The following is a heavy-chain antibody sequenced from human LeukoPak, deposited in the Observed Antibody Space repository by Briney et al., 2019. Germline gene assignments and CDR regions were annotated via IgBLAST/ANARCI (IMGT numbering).Heavy chain of an antibody. CDR2: IDPNTGGT. CDR3: ARLQQLINDY. J-gene: IGHJ4*02. D-gene: IGHD6-13*01. V-gene: IGHV1-2*02. CDR1: GYTFTGHY. Sequence: GASVKVSCKASGYTFTGHYLHWVRQAPGQGLEWMGWIDPNTGGTNYVQKFQGRVTMTRDTSITTVYMELSRLRSDDTAVYYCARLQQLINDYWGQGTLVTVSS.